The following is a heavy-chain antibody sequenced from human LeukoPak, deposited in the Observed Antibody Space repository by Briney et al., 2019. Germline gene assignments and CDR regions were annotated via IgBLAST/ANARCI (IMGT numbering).Heavy chain of an antibody. Sequence: SETLSLTCAVYGGSFSGYYWSWIRQPPGKGLEWIGEINHSGSTNYNPSLKSRVTIPVDTSKNQFSLKLSSVTAADTAVYYCARRSRYYYDSSGPSYFDYWGQGTLVTVSS. CDR1: GGSFSGYY. V-gene: IGHV4-34*01. D-gene: IGHD3-22*01. CDR2: INHSGST. CDR3: ARRSRYYYDSSGPSYFDY. J-gene: IGHJ4*02.